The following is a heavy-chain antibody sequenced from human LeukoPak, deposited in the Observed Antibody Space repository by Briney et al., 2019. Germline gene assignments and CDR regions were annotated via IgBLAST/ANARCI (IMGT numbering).Heavy chain of an antibody. CDR1: GYTFTSYG. CDR3: ARAETILWFGDRPYYFDY. J-gene: IGHJ4*02. CDR2: ISAYNGNT. V-gene: IGHV1-18*01. Sequence: ASVKVSCKASGYTFTSYGISWVRQAPGQGLEWMGWISAYNGNTNYAQKLQGRVTMTTDTSTSTAYMELRSLRSDDTAVYYCARAETILWFGDRPYYFDYWGQGTLVTVSS. D-gene: IGHD3-10*01.